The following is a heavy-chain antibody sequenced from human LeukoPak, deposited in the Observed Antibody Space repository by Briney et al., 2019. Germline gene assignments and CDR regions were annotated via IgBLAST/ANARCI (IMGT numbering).Heavy chain of an antibody. Sequence: LAGGSLRLSCVASEFTFSFYWMQWVRQVPGKGLVWVSRINPDGSTTTYADSVQGRFTISRDNVKNTLYLQMNSLRAEDTALYYCAKDRYSSSWYPDYWGQGTLVTVSS. D-gene: IGHD6-13*01. V-gene: IGHV3-74*01. CDR3: AKDRYSSSWYPDY. CDR1: EFTFSFYW. CDR2: INPDGSTT. J-gene: IGHJ4*02.